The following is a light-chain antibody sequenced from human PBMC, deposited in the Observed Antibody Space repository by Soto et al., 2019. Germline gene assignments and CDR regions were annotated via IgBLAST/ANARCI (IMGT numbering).Light chain of an antibody. Sequence: DIVMTQSPESLSVSLGERATINFNSSQVFLDSSNNKNYIAWYQQKPGQPPKLLIYWASTRESGVPDRFSGSGSGTDFTLTISTLQAEDVAIYHCQQYFTTPIPLGQ. CDR3: QQYFTTPIP. CDR1: QVFLDSSNNKNY. V-gene: IGKV4-1*01. CDR2: WAS. J-gene: IGKJ5*01.